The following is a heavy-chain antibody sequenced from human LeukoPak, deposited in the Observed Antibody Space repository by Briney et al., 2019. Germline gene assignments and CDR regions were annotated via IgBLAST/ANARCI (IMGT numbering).Heavy chain of an antibody. Sequence: GGSLRLSCTASGFTFGDYAMSWFRQAPGKGLEWVGFIRSKAYGCTTEYAASVKGRFTISRDDSKSIAYLQMNSLKTEDTAVYYCTRVLTGYSSGWAEGFDYWGQGTLVTVSS. CDR1: GFTFGDYA. CDR2: IRSKAYGCTT. V-gene: IGHV3-49*03. J-gene: IGHJ4*02. D-gene: IGHD6-19*01. CDR3: TRVLTGYSSGWAEGFDY.